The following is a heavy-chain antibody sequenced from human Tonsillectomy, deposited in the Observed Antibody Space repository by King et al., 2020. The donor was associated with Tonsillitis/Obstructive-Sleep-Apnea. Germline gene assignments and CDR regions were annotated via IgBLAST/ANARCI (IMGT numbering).Heavy chain of an antibody. CDR1: GGSISSYY. D-gene: IGHD3-22*01. J-gene: IGHJ5*02. V-gene: IGHV4-4*07. CDR2: IYTSGST. CDR3: AREKYYYDSSPNNWFDP. Sequence: VQLQESGPGLVKPSETLSLTCTVSGGSISSYYWSWIRQPAGKGLEWIGRIYTSGSTNYNPSLKSRVTMSVDTSKNQFSLKLSSVTAADTAVYYCAREKYYYDSSPNNWFDPWGQGTLVTVSS.